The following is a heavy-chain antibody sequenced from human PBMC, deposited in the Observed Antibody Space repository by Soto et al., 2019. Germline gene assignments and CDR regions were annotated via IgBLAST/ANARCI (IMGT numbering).Heavy chain of an antibody. CDR2: IWYDGRNQ. CDR3: ARGRSRYSDYDLDY. V-gene: IGHV3-33*01. CDR1: GFIFNDYG. D-gene: IGHD5-12*01. Sequence: PGGSLRLSCIASGFIFNDYGMHWVCKAPGKGLEWVAGIWYDGRNQYYADSVKGRVTISRDNSRNTVSLEMTSLRVEDTAVYYCARGRSRYSDYDLDYWGQGTQVTVSS. J-gene: IGHJ4*02.